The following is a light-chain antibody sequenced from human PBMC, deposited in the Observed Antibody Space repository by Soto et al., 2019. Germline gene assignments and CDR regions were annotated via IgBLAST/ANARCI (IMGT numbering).Light chain of an antibody. Sequence: QSALTQPASVSGSPGESITISCTGTSSDVGLYNYVSWYQQHPGKAPKLMVHEVVYRPSGVSSRFSGSKSGNTASLTISGLQDEDEADYFCSSYTDSNTHVFGTGTKLTVL. J-gene: IGLJ1*01. CDR1: SSDVGLYNY. CDR3: SSYTDSNTHV. V-gene: IGLV2-14*01. CDR2: EVV.